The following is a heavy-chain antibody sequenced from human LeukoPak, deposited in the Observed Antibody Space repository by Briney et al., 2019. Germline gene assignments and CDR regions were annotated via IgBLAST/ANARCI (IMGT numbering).Heavy chain of an antibody. D-gene: IGHD2-2*01. J-gene: IGHJ4*02. CDR1: GGSISSYY. Sequence: SETLSLTCTVPGGSISSYYWSWIRQPPGKGLEWIGYIYYSGSTNYNPSLKSRVTISVDTSKNQFSLKLSSVTAADTAVYYCARVGGDSYCSSTSCYHYFDYWGQGTLVTVSS. V-gene: IGHV4-59*01. CDR2: IYYSGST. CDR3: ARVGGDSYCSSTSCYHYFDY.